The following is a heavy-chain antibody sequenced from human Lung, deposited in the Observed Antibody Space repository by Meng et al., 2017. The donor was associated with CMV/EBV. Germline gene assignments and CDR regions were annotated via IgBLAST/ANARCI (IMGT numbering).Heavy chain of an antibody. CDR3: SSRRGGWPYFDF. D-gene: IGHD6-19*01. Sequence: SETLSLXSTVSPGSISSYYWSWIRQPPGKGLEWIGYVSDSGNTNYNPSLKSRVTISIDTSKNQFSLRLKSVTAADTAVYYCSSRRGGWPYFDFWGQGTLVTVSS. CDR1: PGSISSYY. CDR2: VSDSGNT. J-gene: IGHJ4*02. V-gene: IGHV4-59*01.